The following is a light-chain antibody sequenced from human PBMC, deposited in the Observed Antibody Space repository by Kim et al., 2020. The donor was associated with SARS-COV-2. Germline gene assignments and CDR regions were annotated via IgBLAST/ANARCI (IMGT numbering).Light chain of an antibody. CDR1: QSVLYSSNNKNY. V-gene: IGKV4-1*01. CDR3: QQYYSTPLT. J-gene: IGKJ4*01. Sequence: DIVMTQFPDSLAVSLGERATINCKSSQSVLYSSNNKNYLAWYQQKPGQPPKLLIYWASTRESGVPDRFSGSGSGTDFTLTISSLQAEDVAVYYCQQYYSTPLTFGGGTKMDIK. CDR2: WAS.